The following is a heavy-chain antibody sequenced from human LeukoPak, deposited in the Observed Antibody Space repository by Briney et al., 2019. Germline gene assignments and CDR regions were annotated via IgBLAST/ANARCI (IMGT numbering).Heavy chain of an antibody. Sequence: GGSLGLSCAASGFTFSSYGMSWVRQAPGKGLEWVSAISGSGGNTYYADSVKGRFTISRDNSKNTLYLQMNSLRAEDTAVYYCARGGLLWFGELFYYWGQGTLVTVSS. CDR2: ISGSGGNT. CDR1: GFTFSSYG. CDR3: ARGGLLWFGELFYY. J-gene: IGHJ4*02. D-gene: IGHD3-10*01. V-gene: IGHV3-23*01.